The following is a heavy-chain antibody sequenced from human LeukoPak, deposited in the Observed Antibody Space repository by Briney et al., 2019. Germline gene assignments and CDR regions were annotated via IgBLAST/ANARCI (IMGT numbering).Heavy chain of an antibody. Sequence: KTSETLSLTCTVSGGSISSYYWSWIRQPPGKGLEWIGYIYYSGSTNYNPSLKSRVTISVDTSKNQFSLKLSSVTAADTAVYYCARSPDYYDSSGYYYWGQGTLVTVSS. V-gene: IGHV4-59*01. CDR3: ARSPDYYDSSGYYY. D-gene: IGHD3-22*01. CDR2: IYYSGST. CDR1: GGSISSYY. J-gene: IGHJ4*02.